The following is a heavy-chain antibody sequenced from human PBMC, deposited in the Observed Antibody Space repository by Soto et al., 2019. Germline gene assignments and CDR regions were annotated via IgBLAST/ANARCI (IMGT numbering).Heavy chain of an antibody. D-gene: IGHD5-18*01. V-gene: IGHV1-69*12. J-gene: IGHJ4*02. CDR2: IIPMFGTA. CDR3: ASGIQLWLRRINNGYAG. CDR1: GGTFSTYA. Sequence: QVQLVQSGAEVKKPESSVKVSCKAPGGTFSTYAISWVRQAPGQGLEWMGGIIPMFGTANYAQRFQDRVTMTADESTNTGYMELSSLRSEDTAVYFCASGIQLWLRRINNGYAGWGQGTLVTVSS.